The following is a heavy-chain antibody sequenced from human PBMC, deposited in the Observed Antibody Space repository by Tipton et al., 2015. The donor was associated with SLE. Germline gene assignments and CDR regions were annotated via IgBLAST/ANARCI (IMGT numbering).Heavy chain of an antibody. J-gene: IGHJ2*01. Sequence: SLRLSCAASGFTFSEYYMSWIRQAPGKGLEWVSYISSSSSYTNYADSVKGRFTISRDNAKNSLYLQMNSLRAEDTAVYYCARAQEPPGFWSGYQPPRYFDLWGRGTLVTVSS. D-gene: IGHD3-3*01. V-gene: IGHV3-11*06. CDR1: GFTFSEYY. CDR3: ARAQEPPGFWSGYQPPRYFDL. CDR2: ISSSSSYT.